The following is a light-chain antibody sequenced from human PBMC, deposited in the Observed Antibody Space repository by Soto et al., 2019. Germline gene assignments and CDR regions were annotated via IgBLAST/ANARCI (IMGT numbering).Light chain of an antibody. CDR3: QSYDSSLNVVV. J-gene: IGLJ2*01. Sequence: QSALTQPPSVSGAPGQRVTISCTGSNSNIGAAFGVHWYQQLPGTAPKLLIYGNSNRPSGVPDRFSASKSGTSASLAITGLQAEDEADYYCQSYDSSLNVVVFGGGTQLTVL. CDR2: GNS. V-gene: IGLV1-40*01. CDR1: NSNIGAAFG.